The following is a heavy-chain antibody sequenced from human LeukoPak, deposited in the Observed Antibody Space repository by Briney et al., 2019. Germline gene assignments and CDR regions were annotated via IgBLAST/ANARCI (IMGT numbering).Heavy chain of an antibody. CDR1: GFTFSDYY. D-gene: IGHD1-14*01. J-gene: IGHJ6*03. Sequence: PGGSLRLSCAGSGFTFSDYYMSWIRQAPGKGLEWVSSISSSSSYIYYADSVKGRFTISRDNAKNSLYLQMNSLRAEDTAVYYCARVPWDNPPYYYYYMDVWGKGTTVTVSS. CDR3: ARVPWDNPPYYYYYMDV. CDR2: ISSSSSYI. V-gene: IGHV3-11*06.